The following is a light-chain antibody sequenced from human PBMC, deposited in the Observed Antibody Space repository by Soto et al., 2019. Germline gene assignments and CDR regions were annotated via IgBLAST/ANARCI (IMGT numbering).Light chain of an antibody. CDR3: QSYDSSLSGVV. CDR1: SSNIGSYT. V-gene: IGLV1-44*01. CDR2: GNN. Sequence: QSVLTQPPSASGTPGQTVTISCSGSSSNIGSYTVSWYQQLPGTAPKLLIYGNNQRPSGVPDRFSGSKSGTSVSLAISGLQSEDEADYYCQSYDSSLSGVVFGGGTKLTVL. J-gene: IGLJ2*01.